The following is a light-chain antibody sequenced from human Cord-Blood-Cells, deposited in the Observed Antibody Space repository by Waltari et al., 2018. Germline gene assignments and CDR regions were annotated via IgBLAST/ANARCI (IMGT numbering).Light chain of an antibody. J-gene: IGLJ3*02. CDR3: ILITRWNPLV. CDR2: EVS. Sequence: QSALTQPASVSGSPGQSITISCTGTSSDVGGYNHVSWYQQHPGKAPKLMIYEVSKRPSGVSNRFPGPKSCHTAPLAIPGLQGGDQAYYFRILITRWNPLVFGRGTKL. CDR1: SSDVGGYNH. V-gene: IGLV2-14*01.